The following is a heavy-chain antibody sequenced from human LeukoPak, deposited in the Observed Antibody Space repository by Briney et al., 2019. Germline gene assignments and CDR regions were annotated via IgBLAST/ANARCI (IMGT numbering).Heavy chain of an antibody. CDR1: EFTFTTDG. CDR2: IYYDGSNI. Sequence: GGSLRLSCAASEFTFTTDGMHWVRQAPGKGLEWVAFIYYDGSNIYYADYVKGRFTISRDISKNTLYLQMDSLRAEDTAIYYCARDWKTNSFDYWGQGTLVTVSS. D-gene: IGHD1-1*01. CDR3: ARDWKTNSFDY. J-gene: IGHJ4*02. V-gene: IGHV3-33*01.